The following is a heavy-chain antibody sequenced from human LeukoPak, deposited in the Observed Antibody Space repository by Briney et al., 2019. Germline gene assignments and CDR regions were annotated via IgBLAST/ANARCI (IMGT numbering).Heavy chain of an antibody. Sequence: SETLSLTCTVSGGSISSYYYNWIRQHPGKGLEWIGYIYYSGSTYYNPSLKSRVTISVDTSKNQFSLKLSSVTAADTAVYYCASQVSYCGGDCYPLRSAFDIWGQGTMVTVSS. CDR1: GGSISSYY. V-gene: IGHV4-59*06. CDR2: IYYSGST. CDR3: ASQVSYCGGDCYPLRSAFDI. J-gene: IGHJ3*02. D-gene: IGHD2-21*02.